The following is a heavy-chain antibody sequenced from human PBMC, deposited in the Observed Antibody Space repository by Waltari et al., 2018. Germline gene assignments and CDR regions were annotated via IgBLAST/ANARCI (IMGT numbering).Heavy chain of an antibody. CDR1: GVTFSSYA. CDR2: IIPIFGTA. J-gene: IGHJ6*02. Sequence: QVQLVQSGAEVKKPWSSVQVSCKASGVTFSSYALNWVRQAPGKGLGWMGRIIPIFGTANYAQKFQGRVTITADKSTSTAYMELSSLRSEDTAVYYCARGMEVATIDYYYYYYGMDVWGQGTTVTVSS. D-gene: IGHD5-12*01. V-gene: IGHV1-69*08. CDR3: ARGMEVATIDYYYYYYGMDV.